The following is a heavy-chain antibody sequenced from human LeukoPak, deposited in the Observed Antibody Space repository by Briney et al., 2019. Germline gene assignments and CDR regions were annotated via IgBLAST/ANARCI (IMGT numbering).Heavy chain of an antibody. CDR3: ARDKGDYDTSGSLFVF. V-gene: IGHV3-7*03. J-gene: IGHJ4*02. CDR1: GFTFSRYW. D-gene: IGHD3-22*01. Sequence: GGSLRLSCAASGFTFSRYWMSWVRQAPRKGLEWVANIKQDGSETYYVDSVKGRFTISRDNAKNSLYLQMNSLRAEDTAVYYCARDKGDYDTSGSLFVFGGQGTLVTVSS. CDR2: IKQDGSET.